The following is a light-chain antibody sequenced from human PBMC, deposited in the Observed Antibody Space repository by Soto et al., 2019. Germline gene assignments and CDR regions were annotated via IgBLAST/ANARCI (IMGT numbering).Light chain of an antibody. CDR3: QQSYNTPRT. CDR2: AAS. Sequence: DIQMTQSPSSLSASVGDRVTITCRANQTISSYLNWYHQKPGKAPKLLIYAASTLQSGVPSRFSGSGSGTDFTLTISSLQPEDFATYYCQQSYNTPRTFGQGTKVEIK. J-gene: IGKJ1*01. V-gene: IGKV1-39*01. CDR1: QTISSY.